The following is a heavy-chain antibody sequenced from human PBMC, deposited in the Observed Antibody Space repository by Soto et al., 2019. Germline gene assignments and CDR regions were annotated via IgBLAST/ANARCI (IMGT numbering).Heavy chain of an antibody. D-gene: IGHD2-15*01. V-gene: IGHV3-30*18. Sequence: LVESGGGVVQPGRSLTLSCAGSGFSFDSYSMHWVRQAPGKGLEWVTTVSFDSKNKYYIDSVEGRFTISRDNAKNMLYLQMNSLTHEDWAVYYCAKERVEATYSFYGMAVWGPGTTVTVSS. J-gene: IGHJ6*02. CDR3: AKERVEATYSFYGMAV. CDR1: GFSFDSYS. CDR2: VSFDSKNK.